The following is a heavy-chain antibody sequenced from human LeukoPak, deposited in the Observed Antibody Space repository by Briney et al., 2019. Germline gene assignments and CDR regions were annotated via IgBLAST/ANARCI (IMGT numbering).Heavy chain of an antibody. CDR1: GFTFSNAW. CDR2: IKSQIDGGTT. Sequence: GGSLRLSCAASGFTFSNAWMSWVRQAPRKGLEWVGRIKSQIDGGTTDYAAPVKGRFTISRDDSKDTVYLQMNSLKTEDTAVYYCATRIMITFGGVIVYYYFDYWGQGTLVTVSS. V-gene: IGHV3-15*01. CDR3: ATRIMITFGGVIVYYYFDY. D-gene: IGHD3-16*02. J-gene: IGHJ4*02.